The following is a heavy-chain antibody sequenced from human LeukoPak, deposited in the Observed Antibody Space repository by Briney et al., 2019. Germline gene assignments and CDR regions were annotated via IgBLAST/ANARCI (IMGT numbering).Heavy chain of an antibody. CDR2: SNAGNGNT. D-gene: IGHD2-15*01. Sequence: ASVKVSCKASGYTFTSYAMHWVRQAPGQRLEWMGWSNAGNGNTKYSQEFQGRVTITRDTSTSTAYMELRSLRSDDTAVYYCARGVGSAFDIWGQGTLVSVSS. J-gene: IGHJ3*02. CDR1: GYTFTSYA. V-gene: IGHV1-3*02. CDR3: ARGVGSAFDI.